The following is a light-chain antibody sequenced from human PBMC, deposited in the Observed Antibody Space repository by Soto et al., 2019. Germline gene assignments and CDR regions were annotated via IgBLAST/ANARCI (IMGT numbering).Light chain of an antibody. CDR1: SSDVGDYNY. CDR2: EVS. V-gene: IGLV2-14*01. Sequence: QSALTQPASVSGSPGQSITISCTGTSSDVGDYNYVSWYQQHPGKAPKLMIYEVSNRPSGVSNRFSGPKSGNTASLTISGLQAEDEADYYCTSYSSSNTRVVFGGGTKLTVL. CDR3: TSYSSSNTRVV. J-gene: IGLJ2*01.